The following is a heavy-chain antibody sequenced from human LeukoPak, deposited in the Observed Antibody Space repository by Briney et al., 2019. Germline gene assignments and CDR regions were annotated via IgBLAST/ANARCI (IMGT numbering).Heavy chain of an antibody. J-gene: IGHJ4*02. CDR2: IDWDDDK. V-gene: IGHV2-70*11. CDR3: ARIRSSGSGSGVDY. CDR1: GFSLSTSGMC. D-gene: IGHD6-19*01. Sequence: SGPTLVNPTQTLTLTCTFSGFSLSTSGMCVSWIRQPPGKALEWFARIDWDDDKYYSTSLKTRLTISKDTSKNQVVLTMTNMDPVDTATYYCARIRSSGSGSGVDYWGQGTLVTVSS.